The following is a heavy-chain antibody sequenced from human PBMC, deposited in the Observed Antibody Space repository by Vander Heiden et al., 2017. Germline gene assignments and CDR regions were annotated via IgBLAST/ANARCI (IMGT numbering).Heavy chain of an antibody. CDR1: GGSISSSSYY. CDR2: IYYSGST. CDR3: ARPGDSSGYGVSSAFDI. Sequence: QLQLQESGPGLVKPSATLSLTCTVSGGSISSSSYYWGWIRQPPGKGLEWIGSIYYSGSTYYNPSLKSRVTISVDTSKNQFSLKLSSVTAADTAVYYCARPGDSSGYGVSSAFDIWGQGTMVTVSS. V-gene: IGHV4-39*01. D-gene: IGHD3-22*01. J-gene: IGHJ3*02.